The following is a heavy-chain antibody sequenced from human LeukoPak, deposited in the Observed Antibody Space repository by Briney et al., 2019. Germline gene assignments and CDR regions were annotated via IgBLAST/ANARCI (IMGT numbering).Heavy chain of an antibody. CDR2: IYYSGST. CDR1: GGSISSGGYY. Sequence: SQTLSLTCTVSGGSISSGGYYWSWIRQPPGKGLEWIGYIYYSGSTYYNPSLKSRVTISVDTSKNQFSLKLSSVTAADTAVYYCARVLGALGYCSSTSCYEMGYFDYWGQGTLVTVSS. D-gene: IGHD2-2*01. J-gene: IGHJ4*02. V-gene: IGHV4-30-4*08. CDR3: ARVLGALGYCSSTSCYEMGYFDY.